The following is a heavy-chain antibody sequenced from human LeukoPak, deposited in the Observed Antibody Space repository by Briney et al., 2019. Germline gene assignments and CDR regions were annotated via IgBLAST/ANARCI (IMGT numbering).Heavy chain of an antibody. CDR2: IFYSGST. CDR1: GGSISSYY. D-gene: IGHD3-16*01. CDR3: ARGSINWGYFDY. Sequence: SETLSLTCTVSGGSISSYYWSWIRQPPGQGLEWIGYIFYSGSTNYNPSLKSRVTISVDTSKNQFSLKLSSVTAADTAVYYCARGSINWGYFDYWGQGTLVTVSS. J-gene: IGHJ4*02. V-gene: IGHV4-59*01.